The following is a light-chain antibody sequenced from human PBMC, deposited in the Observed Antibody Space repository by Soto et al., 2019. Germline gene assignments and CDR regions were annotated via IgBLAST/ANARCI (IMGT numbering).Light chain of an antibody. J-gene: IGKJ5*01. CDR3: QQLNSYPQT. CDR2: GGS. Sequence: DIQMTQSPSTLSASVGDRVTITCRASQSISRLLSWYHDKPCKAPKLLIYGGSSVESGVPSRFCGSGSGTEFTLTISSLQPEDFATYYCQQLNSYPQTFGQGTRLEIK. CDR1: QSISRL. V-gene: IGKV1-5*01.